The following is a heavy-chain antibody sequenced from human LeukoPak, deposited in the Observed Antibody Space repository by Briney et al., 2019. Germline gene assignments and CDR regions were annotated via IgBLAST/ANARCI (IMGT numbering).Heavy chain of an antibody. D-gene: IGHD5-18*01. CDR1: RFTFSGYW. CDR2: ISSDGSST. J-gene: IGHJ4*02. V-gene: IGHV3-74*01. Sequence: PGGSLRLSCAASRFTFSGYWMHWVRQVPGKGLVWVSRISSDGSSTSYAGSVRGRFTISRDNAKNTLYLQMNSLRAEDTAVYYCARESYGSDYWGQGTLVTVSS. CDR3: ARESYGSDY.